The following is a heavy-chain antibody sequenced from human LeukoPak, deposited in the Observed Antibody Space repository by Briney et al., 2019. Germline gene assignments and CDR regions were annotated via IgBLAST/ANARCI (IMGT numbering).Heavy chain of an antibody. V-gene: IGHV4-39*01. CDR1: GGSISSRSYY. CDR2: VYYSGST. J-gene: IGHJ4*02. CDR3: ARHGARGYQLLLYYFDY. D-gene: IGHD2-2*01. Sequence: PETLSLTCTVSGGSISSRSYYWGWIRQPPGKGLEWIGNVYYSGSTFYNPSLKSRVTISVDTSKNQFSLKLSSVTAADTAVYYCARHGARGYQLLLYYFDYWGQGTLVTVSS.